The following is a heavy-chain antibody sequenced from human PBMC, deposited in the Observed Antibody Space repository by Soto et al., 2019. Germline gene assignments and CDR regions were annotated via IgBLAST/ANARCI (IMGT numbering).Heavy chain of an antibody. CDR3: AGGLGFGGKIHYFDS. D-gene: IGHD3-10*01. CDR2: INNSGST. CDR1: GGSFSSYY. Sequence: QVQLQEWGAGLLRPSETLSLSCAVYGGSFSSYYWTWMRQSPGKGLEWIGQINNSGSTNFNPFLKSRVNILVDTSKNQFSLKISSVSAADTALYYCAGGLGFGGKIHYFDSWGQGTLVTVSS. J-gene: IGHJ4*02. V-gene: IGHV4-34*01.